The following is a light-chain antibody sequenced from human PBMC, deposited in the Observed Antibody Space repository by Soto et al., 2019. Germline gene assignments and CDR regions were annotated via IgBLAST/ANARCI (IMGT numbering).Light chain of an antibody. CDR1: SSNIGAGYD. Sequence: QSVLTQPPSVCGAAGQRVTISCTGSSSNIGAGYDVHWYQQLPGTAPKHLIYGNSNRPSGVPDRFSGSKSGTSASLAITGLQAEDEADYYCQSYDSSLSAVVFGGGTKLTVL. CDR2: GNS. J-gene: IGLJ2*01. V-gene: IGLV1-40*01. CDR3: QSYDSSLSAVV.